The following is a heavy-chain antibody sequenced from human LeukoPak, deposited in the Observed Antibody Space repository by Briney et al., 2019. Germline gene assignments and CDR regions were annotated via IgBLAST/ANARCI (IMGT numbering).Heavy chain of an antibody. Sequence: GGSLRLSCAVYGLKFSDAWMSWVRQAPGKGLEWVGRIKSKGAGGTTEYAAPVKGRFIISRDDSNNMVYLEMNSLKTEDTAVYYCTHETQFAWLFFFFDFWGQGTLVTVS. CDR3: THETQFAWLFFFFDF. J-gene: IGHJ4*02. V-gene: IGHV3-15*01. CDR1: GLKFSDAW. D-gene: IGHD3-9*01. CDR2: IKSKGAGGTT.